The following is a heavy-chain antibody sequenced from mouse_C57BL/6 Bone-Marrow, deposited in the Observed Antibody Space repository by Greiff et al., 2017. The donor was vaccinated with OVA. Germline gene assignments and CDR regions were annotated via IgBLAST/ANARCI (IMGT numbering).Heavy chain of an antibody. D-gene: IGHD1-1*01. Sequence: VQLQESGPGLVQPSQSLSITCTVSGFSFTSYGVHWVRQSPGKGLEWLGVIWSGGSTDYNAAFISRLSISKDNSKSQVFFKMNSLQADDTAIYYCARNEGDYYGSSYPSFDYWGQGTTLTVSS. CDR2: IWSGGST. V-gene: IGHV2-2*01. J-gene: IGHJ2*01. CDR3: ARNEGDYYGSSYPSFDY. CDR1: GFSFTSYG.